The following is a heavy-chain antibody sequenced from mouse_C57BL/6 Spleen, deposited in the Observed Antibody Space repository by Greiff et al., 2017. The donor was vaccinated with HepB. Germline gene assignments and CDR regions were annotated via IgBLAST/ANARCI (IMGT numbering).Heavy chain of an antibody. CDR2: IYPGDGDT. J-gene: IGHJ4*01. Sequence: QVQLQQSGAELVKPGASVKISCKASGYAFSSYWMNWVKQRPGKGLEWIGQIYPGDGDTNYNGKFKGKATLTADKSSSTAYMQLSSLTSEDSAVYFCAREGIYYGNLYAMDYWGQGTSVTVSS. V-gene: IGHV1-80*01. D-gene: IGHD2-1*01. CDR3: AREGIYYGNLYAMDY. CDR1: GYAFSSYW.